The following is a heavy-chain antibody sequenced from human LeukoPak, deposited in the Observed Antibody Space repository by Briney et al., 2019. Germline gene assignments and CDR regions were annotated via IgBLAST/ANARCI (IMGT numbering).Heavy chain of an antibody. CDR2: IYYSGST. CDR1: GGSISSYY. V-gene: IGHV4-59*01. D-gene: IGHD2-15*01. Sequence: SETLSLTCTVSGGSISSYYWSWIRQPSGRGLEWIGYIYYSGSTNYNPSLKSRVTISVDTSKDQFSLKLSSVTAADTAVYYCARDGAAWGYGMDVWGQGTTVTVSS. CDR3: ARDGAAWGYGMDV. J-gene: IGHJ6*02.